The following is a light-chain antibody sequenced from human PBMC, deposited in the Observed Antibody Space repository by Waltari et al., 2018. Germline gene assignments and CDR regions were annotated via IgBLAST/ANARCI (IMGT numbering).Light chain of an antibody. CDR1: STDVEGSDP. Sequence: QSALTQPPSASGSPGQSITIPCTGISTDVEGSDPVFWYQQHPGKAPKLLCYEVTKRPSGVPDRFSGSKSDNTASLAVSGLQAEDEADYYCSSYAGGSSLMFGGGTKLTVL. J-gene: IGLJ3*02. CDR2: EVT. CDR3: SSYAGGSSLM. V-gene: IGLV2-8*01.